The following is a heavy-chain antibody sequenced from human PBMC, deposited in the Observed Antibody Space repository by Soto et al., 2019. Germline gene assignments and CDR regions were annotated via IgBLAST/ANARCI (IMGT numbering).Heavy chain of an antibody. J-gene: IGHJ6*02. CDR1: GGTFSRYA. CDR2: IIPISETT. V-gene: IGHV1-69*01. D-gene: IGHD2-2*01. CDR3: ARSQGSSTSLEIYYYYYYGMDV. Sequence: QVQLVQSGAEVKKPGSSVKVSCKASGGTFSRYAISWVRQAPGQGLEWMGGIIPISETTNYAQKFQGRVTITADESNSTAYMELSRLRSEDTAVYYCARSQGSSTSLEIYYYYYYGMDVWGQGTTVTVSS.